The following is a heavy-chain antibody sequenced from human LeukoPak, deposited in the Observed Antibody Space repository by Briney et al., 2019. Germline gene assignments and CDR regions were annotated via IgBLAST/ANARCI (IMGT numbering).Heavy chain of an antibody. CDR3: AKDAIGDSSGHYWWEFDY. Sequence: GGSLRLSWAASGFTFRNYAMGWVRPAPGKGLEWVSGISGSGGSASYAGSVKGRFTISRDNSKNTLFLQMNSLRAEDTARYYCAKDAIGDSSGHYWWEFDYRGQGTLVTVSS. CDR2: ISGSGGSA. D-gene: IGHD3-22*01. CDR1: GFTFRNYA. V-gene: IGHV3-23*01. J-gene: IGHJ4*02.